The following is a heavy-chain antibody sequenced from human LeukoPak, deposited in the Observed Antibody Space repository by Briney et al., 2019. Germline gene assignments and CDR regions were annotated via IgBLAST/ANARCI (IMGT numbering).Heavy chain of an antibody. CDR1: GGSFSGYY. CDR3: AKGYPGWFGESYYFDY. V-gene: IGHV4-34*01. D-gene: IGHD3-10*01. CDR2: INHSGST. Sequence: SETLSLTCAVYGGSFSGYYWSWIRQPPGKGLEWIGEINHSGSTNYNPSLKSRVTISVDTSKNQFSLKLSSVTAADTAVYYCAKGYPGWFGESYYFDYWGRGTLVTVSS. J-gene: IGHJ4*02.